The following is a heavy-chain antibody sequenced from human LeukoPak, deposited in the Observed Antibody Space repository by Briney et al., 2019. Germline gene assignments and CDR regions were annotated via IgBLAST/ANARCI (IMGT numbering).Heavy chain of an antibody. V-gene: IGHV4-59*01. J-gene: IGHJ4*02. CDR1: GGSISTYY. CDR3: ARVSGAGYDGRGVFDY. D-gene: IGHD2-8*02. Sequence: SETLSLTCTVSGGSISTYYWSWIRQPPGKGLEWIGYIYYSGSTNYNPSLKSRVTISVDTSKNQFSLKLSSVTAADTAVYYCARVSGAGYDGRGVFDYWGQGTLVTVSS. CDR2: IYYSGST.